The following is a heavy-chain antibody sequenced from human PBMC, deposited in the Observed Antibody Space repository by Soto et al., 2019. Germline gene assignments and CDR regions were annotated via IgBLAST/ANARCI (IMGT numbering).Heavy chain of an antibody. V-gene: IGHV3-30*18. Sequence: GGSLRLSCEASGFSFRSYAMHWVRQAPGKGLEWVGVISYDGGNIYYADSVKGRFTISRDNSKNTLYVQVKSLRPEDTAVYYCAKGILSATIGPYAMDVWGQGTTVTVSS. D-gene: IGHD3-16*01. CDR2: ISYDGGNI. CDR1: GFSFRSYA. J-gene: IGHJ6*02. CDR3: AKGILSATIGPYAMDV.